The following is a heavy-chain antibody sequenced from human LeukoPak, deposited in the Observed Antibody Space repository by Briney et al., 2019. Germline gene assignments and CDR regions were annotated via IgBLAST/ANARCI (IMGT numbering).Heavy chain of an antibody. CDR1: GVTFSSYA. D-gene: IGHD6-19*01. CDR3: ARAAMAGTSPPDY. J-gene: IGHJ4*02. Sequence: SVKVSCTASGVTFSSYAISWVRQAPGQGLEWMGGIIPIFGTANYAQKFQGRVTITADESTSTAYMELSSLRSEDTAVYYCARAAMAGTSPPDYWGQGTLVTVSS. V-gene: IGHV1-69*01. CDR2: IIPIFGTA.